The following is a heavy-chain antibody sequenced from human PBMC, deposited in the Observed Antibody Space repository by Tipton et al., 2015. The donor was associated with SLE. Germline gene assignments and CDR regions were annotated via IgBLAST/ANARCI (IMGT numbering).Heavy chain of an antibody. CDR3: ARDGGPWTWFDP. CDR2: IYYSGST. D-gene: IGHD3-16*01. Sequence: TLSLTCTVSGASISSYYWSWIRQPPGKGLEWIGYIYYSGSTNYNPSLKSRVTISVDTSKNQFSLKLSSVTAADTAVYYCARDGGPWTWFDPWGQGTLVTVSS. V-gene: IGHV4-59*01. J-gene: IGHJ5*02. CDR1: GASISSYY.